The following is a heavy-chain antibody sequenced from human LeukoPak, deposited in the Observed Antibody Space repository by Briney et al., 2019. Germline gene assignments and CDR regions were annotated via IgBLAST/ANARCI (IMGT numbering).Heavy chain of an antibody. V-gene: IGHV4-39*07. CDR3: ARGIPMAYYYDSSGFDY. CDR2: INHSGST. CDR1: GGSISSRNYY. J-gene: IGHJ4*02. Sequence: SETLSLTCTVSGGSISSRNYYWGWIRQPPGKGLEWIGEINHSGSTNYNPSLKSRVTISVDTSKNQFSLKLSSVTAADTAVYYCARGIPMAYYYDSSGFDYWGQGTLVTVSS. D-gene: IGHD3-22*01.